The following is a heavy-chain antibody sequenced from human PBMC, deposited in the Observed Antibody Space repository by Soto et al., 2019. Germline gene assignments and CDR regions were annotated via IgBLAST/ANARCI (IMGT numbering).Heavy chain of an antibody. CDR2: INRDGSDQ. J-gene: IGHJ4*02. CDR3: AHLLVVGADDFDY. CDR1: GFTFSNYN. D-gene: IGHD1-26*01. V-gene: IGHV3-7*03. Sequence: PGGSLRLSCVASGFTFSNYNMNWVRQAPGKGLEWVANINRDGSDQYYVDSVKGRFTISRDNAKNSLYLQMNSLRAEDTAIYYCAHLLVVGADDFDYWGQGTRVTVSS.